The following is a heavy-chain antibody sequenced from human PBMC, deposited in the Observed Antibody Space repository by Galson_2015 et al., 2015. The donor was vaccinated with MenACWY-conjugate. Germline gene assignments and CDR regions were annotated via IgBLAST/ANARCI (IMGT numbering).Heavy chain of an antibody. CDR2: INAGNGNT. V-gene: IGHV1-3*01. J-gene: IGHJ6*02. CDR1: GYTFTSYA. D-gene: IGHD5-18*01. Sequence: SVKVSCKASGYTFTSYAMHWVRQAPGQRLEWMGWINAGNGNTKYSQKFQGRVTITRDTSASTAYMELSSLRSEDTAVYYCARGTAMAPYYYYGMDVWGQGTTVTVSS. CDR3: ARGTAMAPYYYYGMDV.